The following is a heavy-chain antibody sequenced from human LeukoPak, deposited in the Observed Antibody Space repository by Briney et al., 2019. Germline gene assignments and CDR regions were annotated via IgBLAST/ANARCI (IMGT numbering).Heavy chain of an antibody. CDR1: GYTFTSYG. Sequence: ASVKVSCKASGYTFTSYGISWVRQAPGQGLEWMGWISAYNGNTNYAQKFQGRVTMTRDTSISTAYMELSRLRSDDTAVYYCARGDGYNFYGMDVWGQGTTVTVSS. CDR3: ARGDGYNFYGMDV. CDR2: ISAYNGNT. V-gene: IGHV1-18*01. J-gene: IGHJ6*02. D-gene: IGHD5-24*01.